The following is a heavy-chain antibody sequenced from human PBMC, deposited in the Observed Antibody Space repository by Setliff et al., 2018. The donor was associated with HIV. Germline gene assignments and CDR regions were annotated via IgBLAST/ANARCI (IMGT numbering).Heavy chain of an antibody. J-gene: IGHJ2*01. CDR1: GLSLSTSGVG. Sequence: SGPTLVNPTQTLTLTCTFSGLSLSTSGVGVGWIRQSPGKALEWLAFIYWNNNKHYSTSLKSRLTVTKDTSKNRVVFTMTNMDPVDTATYYCAYSGRQLRGPYFDFWGRGTLVTVSS. V-gene: IGHV2-5*01. CDR3: AYSGRQLRGPYFDF. CDR2: IYWNNNK. D-gene: IGHD1-1*01.